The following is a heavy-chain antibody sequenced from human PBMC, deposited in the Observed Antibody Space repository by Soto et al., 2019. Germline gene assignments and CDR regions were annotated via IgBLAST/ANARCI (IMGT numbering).Heavy chain of an antibody. V-gene: IGHV1-69*08. CDR1: GGTFSSYT. CDR3: ARDHGAYYFDY. D-gene: IGHD4-17*01. CDR2: IIPILGIA. J-gene: IGHJ4*02. Sequence: QVQLVQSGAEVKKPGSSVKVSCKASGGTFSSYTISWVRQAPGQGLEWMGRIIPILGIANYAQKFQGRVTITADKSTSTAYMELSSLRSEFTAVYYCARDHGAYYFDYWGQGTPVTVSS.